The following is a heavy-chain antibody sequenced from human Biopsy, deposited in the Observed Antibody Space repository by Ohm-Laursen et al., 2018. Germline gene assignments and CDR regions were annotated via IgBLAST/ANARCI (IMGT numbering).Heavy chain of an antibody. CDR3: ARVPAYPSIDGYYGLDL. Sequence: ASVKVSCKASGYTFAGYYLHWVRQAPGHGLEWMGWINPNSGNANYAQSFQGRLTVTRDTSISTAYMELTSLTFDDTAIYYCARVPAYPSIDGYYGLDLWGQGTQIIVS. J-gene: IGHJ4*02. V-gene: IGHV1-2*02. CDR2: INPNSGNA. D-gene: IGHD3-3*01. CDR1: GYTFAGYY.